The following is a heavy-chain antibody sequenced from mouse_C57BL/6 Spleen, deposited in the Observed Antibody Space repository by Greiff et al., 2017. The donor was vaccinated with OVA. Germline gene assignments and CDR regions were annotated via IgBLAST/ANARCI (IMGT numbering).Heavy chain of an antibody. D-gene: IGHD1-1*01. V-gene: IGHV1-52*01. J-gene: IGHJ2*01. CDR2: IDPSDSET. Sequence: QVQLQQPGAELVRPGSSVKLSCKASGYTFTSYWMHWVKQRPIQGLEWIGNIDPSDSETHYNQKFKDKATLTVDKSSSTAYMQLSSLTSEDSAVSDCARDYYGTFDYWGQGTTLTVSS. CDR3: ARDYYGTFDY. CDR1: GYTFTSYW.